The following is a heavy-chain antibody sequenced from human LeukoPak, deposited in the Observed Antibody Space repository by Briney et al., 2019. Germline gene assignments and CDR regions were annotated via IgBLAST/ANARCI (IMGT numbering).Heavy chain of an antibody. J-gene: IGHJ4*02. D-gene: IGHD2-2*01. CDR2: IYTSGTT. Sequence: SETLSLTCTVSGGSISSGSYYWSWIRQPAGKGLEWIGHIYTSGTTSYNPSLKNRVTISVDTSKNQFSLKLNSVTAADTAVYYCARVSGLRYCSTISCSNFDYCGQGTLVTVSS. V-gene: IGHV4-61*09. CDR3: ARVSGLRYCSTISCSNFDY. CDR1: GGSISSGSYY.